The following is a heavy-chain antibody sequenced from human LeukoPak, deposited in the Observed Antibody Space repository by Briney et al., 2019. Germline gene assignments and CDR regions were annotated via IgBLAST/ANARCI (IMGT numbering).Heavy chain of an antibody. V-gene: IGHV3-23*01. D-gene: IGHD6-6*01. CDR1: RFSFSVYA. Sequence: GGSLRLSCAASRFSFSVYAMNWVRQAPGKGLEWVSGISGSGGRTNYADSVKGRFTISRDNSQNTLYLEMNSLRAEDTAVYYCAKKTEYITSSSDHWGQGTLVTVSS. J-gene: IGHJ4*02. CDR2: ISGSGGRT. CDR3: AKKTEYITSSSDH.